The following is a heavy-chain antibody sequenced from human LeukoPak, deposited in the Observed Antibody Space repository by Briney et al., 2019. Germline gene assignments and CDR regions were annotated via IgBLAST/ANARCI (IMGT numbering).Heavy chain of an antibody. D-gene: IGHD6-13*01. Sequence: ASVKVSCKASGYTFTSYAMNWVRQALGQGLEWMGWINTNTGNPTYAQGFTGRFVFSLDTSVSTAYLQISSLKAEDTAVYYCAREGGSWYGRAFDIWGQGTMVTVSS. V-gene: IGHV7-4-1*02. CDR2: INTNTGNP. CDR1: GYTFTSYA. J-gene: IGHJ3*02. CDR3: AREGGSWYGRAFDI.